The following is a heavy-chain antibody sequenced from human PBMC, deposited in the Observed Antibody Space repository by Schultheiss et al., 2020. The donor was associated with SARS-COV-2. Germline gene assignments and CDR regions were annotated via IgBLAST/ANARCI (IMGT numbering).Heavy chain of an antibody. D-gene: IGHD6-19*01. V-gene: IGHV4-34*01. Sequence: SETLSLTCAVYGGSFSGYYWSWIRQHPGKGLEWIGYIYYSGSTYYNPSLKSRVTISVDTSKNQFSLKLSSVTAADTAVYYCARGGVAVAVGRNWFDPWGQGTLVTVSS. CDR3: ARGGVAVAVGRNWFDP. CDR1: GGSFSGYY. J-gene: IGHJ5*02. CDR2: IYYSGST.